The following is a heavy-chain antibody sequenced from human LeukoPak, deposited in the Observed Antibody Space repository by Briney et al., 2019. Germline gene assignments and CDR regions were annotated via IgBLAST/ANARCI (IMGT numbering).Heavy chain of an antibody. D-gene: IGHD6-13*01. V-gene: IGHV3-23*01. J-gene: IGHJ4*02. CDR3: ATGELAAADSFDY. CDR1: GFTFSSYG. CDR2: ISGSGGST. Sequence: GGSLRLSCAASGFTFSSYGMHWVRQAPGQGLEWVSAISGSGGSTYYADSVKGRFTISRDNSKNTLYLQMNSLRAEDTAVYYCATGELAAADSFDYWGQGTRVTVSS.